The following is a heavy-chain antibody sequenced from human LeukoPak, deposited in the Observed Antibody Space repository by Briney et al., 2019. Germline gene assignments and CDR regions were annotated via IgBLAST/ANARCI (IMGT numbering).Heavy chain of an antibody. D-gene: IGHD1-26*01. V-gene: IGHV3-23*01. CDR3: ASGGIYYGAAFDF. J-gene: IGHJ4*02. Sequence: GGSLRLSCAASGFTFSSYGMSWVRQAPGKGLEWVSAISGSGGSTYYADSVKGRFTISRDNSKNTLYLQMNSLRAEDTALYYCASGGIYYGAAFDFWGQGSLVTVSA. CDR2: ISGSGGST. CDR1: GFTFSSYG.